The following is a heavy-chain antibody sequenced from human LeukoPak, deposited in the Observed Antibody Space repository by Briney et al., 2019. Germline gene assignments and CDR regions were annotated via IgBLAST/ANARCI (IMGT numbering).Heavy chain of an antibody. CDR1: GYTFTSYG. V-gene: IGHV1-2*02. D-gene: IGHD6-13*01. Sequence: ASVKVSCKASGYTFTSYGISWVRQAPGQGLEWMGWINPNSGGTNYAQKFQGRVTVTRDTSISTAYMELSSLRSDDSAVYFCSRASTMAAPGAMPNDFWGQGTLVTVSS. J-gene: IGHJ4*02. CDR3: SRASTMAAPGAMPNDF. CDR2: INPNSGGT.